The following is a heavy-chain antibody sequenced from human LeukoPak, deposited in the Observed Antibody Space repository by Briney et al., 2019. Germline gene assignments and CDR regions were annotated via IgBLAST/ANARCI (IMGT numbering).Heavy chain of an antibody. D-gene: IGHD6-19*01. V-gene: IGHV4-59*02. CDR1: GDFVGSYY. J-gene: IGHJ4*02. CDR2: MYYTGET. Sequence: PSETLSPTCSVSGDFVGSYYWSWVRQPPGKGLQWIGCMYYTGETHYNPSLQSRVSMSIDTSKNQFSLKVYSLSAADTAVYYCARHHSGWHFDSWGQGIPVTVSS. CDR3: ARHHSGWHFDS.